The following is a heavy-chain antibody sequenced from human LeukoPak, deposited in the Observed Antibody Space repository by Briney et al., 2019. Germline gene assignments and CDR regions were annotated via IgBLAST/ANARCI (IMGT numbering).Heavy chain of an antibody. V-gene: IGHV1-8*01. Sequence: GASVKVSCKASGYTFTSYDINWVRQATGQGLEWMGWMNPNSGNTGYAQKFQGRVTMTRNTSISTAYMELSSLRSEDTAVYYCARDHSSSGQLFDYWGQGTLVTVSS. D-gene: IGHD6-13*01. CDR2: MNPNSGNT. CDR3: ARDHSSSGQLFDY. J-gene: IGHJ4*02. CDR1: GYTFTSYD.